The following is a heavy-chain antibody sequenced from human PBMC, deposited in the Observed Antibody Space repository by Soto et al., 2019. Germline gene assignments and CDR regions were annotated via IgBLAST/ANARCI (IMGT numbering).Heavy chain of an antibody. D-gene: IGHD1-1*01. CDR1: GYIFTAYA. V-gene: IGHV1-3*05. J-gene: IGHJ4*02. CDR3: ERAVEVPADFDY. CDR2: SNAGNGNT. Sequence: QVQLVQAGAEEKKPGASVKLACKASGYIFTAYALPWVRQSPVQRLEWMGWSNAGNGNTKYSQKFQARVTITRATSASTANMELSSLRSEATAVCSCERAVEVPADFDYWGQGTLVTVSS.